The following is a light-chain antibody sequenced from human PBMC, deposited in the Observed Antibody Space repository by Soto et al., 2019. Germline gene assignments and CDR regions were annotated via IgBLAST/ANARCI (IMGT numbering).Light chain of an antibody. CDR1: QSVRSNY. CDR2: GAS. CDR3: QQYVSSPLT. V-gene: IGKV3-20*01. J-gene: IGKJ4*01. Sequence: EIVLTQSPGTLSLSPGETATLSCRASQSVRSNYLAWYQHKIGQAPRLLMYGASSRATGIPERFTGSGSGTDFTLTIRGLEPEDFEVYFCQQYVSSPLTFGGGTKVEIK.